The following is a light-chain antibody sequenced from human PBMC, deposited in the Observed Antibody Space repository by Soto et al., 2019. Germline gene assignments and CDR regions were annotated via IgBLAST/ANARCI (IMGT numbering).Light chain of an antibody. V-gene: IGLV1-44*01. CDR3: SVWDDSLNGWV. Sequence: QSVLTQPPSASGTPGQRVTISCSGSNSNIGSHTVNWYQQLPGTAPKVLMYSNNQRPSGGPDRFSGSKSGTSASLAISGLQSEDEADYYCSVWDDSLNGWVFGGGTKLTVL. CDR1: NSNIGSHT. J-gene: IGLJ3*02. CDR2: SNN.